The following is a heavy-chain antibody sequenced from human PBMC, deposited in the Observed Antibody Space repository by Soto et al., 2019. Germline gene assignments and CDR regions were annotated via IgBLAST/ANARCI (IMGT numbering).Heavy chain of an antibody. J-gene: IGHJ4*01. V-gene: IGHV3-21*05. CDR2: ISGSGIVI. Sequence: PGGSLRLSCAASGFTFSSYSMNWVRQAPGKGLECVSYISGSGIVIHFTDSVKGRFTISRDNAKTSLYLQMDSLRPEDTAIYYCAREGVTNYTDYYFDLWGHGALVTVSS. CDR3: AREGVTNYTDYYFDL. CDR1: GFTFSSYS. D-gene: IGHD4-4*01.